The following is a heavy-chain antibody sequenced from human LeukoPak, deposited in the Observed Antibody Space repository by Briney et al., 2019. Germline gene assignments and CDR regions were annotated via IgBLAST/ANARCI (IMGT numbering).Heavy chain of an antibody. CDR1: GFTFSSYT. CDR2: ISSSSTYI. V-gene: IGHV3-21*01. D-gene: IGHD2-2*01. Sequence: GGSLRLSCAAPGFTFSSYTMNWVRQAPGKGLEWVSSISSSSTYIYYADSVKGRFTISRDNAKNSLFLQMNSLRAEDTAVYYCARVYCSSTSCYDYWGQGTLVTVSS. J-gene: IGHJ4*02. CDR3: ARVYCSSTSCYDY.